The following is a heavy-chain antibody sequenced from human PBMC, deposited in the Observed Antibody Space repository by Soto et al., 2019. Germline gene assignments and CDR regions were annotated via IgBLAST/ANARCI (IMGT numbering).Heavy chain of an antibody. Sequence: GGSLRLSCAASGFTFSSYGMHWVRQAPGKGLEWVAVIWYDGSNKYYADSVKGRFTISRDNSKNTLYLQMNSLRAEDTAVYYSARGRRYPHDYYYGMDVWGQGTTVTVSS. V-gene: IGHV3-33*01. CDR3: ARGRRYPHDYYYGMDV. CDR1: GFTFSSYG. CDR2: IWYDGSNK. J-gene: IGHJ6*02. D-gene: IGHD3-9*01.